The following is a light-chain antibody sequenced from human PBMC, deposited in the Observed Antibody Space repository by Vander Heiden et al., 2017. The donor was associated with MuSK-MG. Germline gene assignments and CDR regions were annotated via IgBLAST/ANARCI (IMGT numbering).Light chain of an antibody. CDR2: DVS. Sequence: QSALTQPASVSGSPGQSITIPCTGSSSDVGGYNYVSWYQQHPAKPPNLMLFDVSNRPSGVSTRFSCSKSGNTASLTISGLQAEDEADDYCRSYPSSSTLSCVFGTGTKVTVL. V-gene: IGLV2-14*01. CDR3: RSYPSSSTLSCV. J-gene: IGLJ1*01. CDR1: SSDVGGYNY.